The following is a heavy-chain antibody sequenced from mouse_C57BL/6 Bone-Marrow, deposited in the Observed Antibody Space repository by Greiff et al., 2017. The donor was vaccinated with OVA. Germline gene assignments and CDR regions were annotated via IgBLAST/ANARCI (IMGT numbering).Heavy chain of an antibody. CDR3: ARGWGYAMDY. Sequence: VHLQQSVAELVRPGASVKLSCTASGFTFTNTYMPWVKQRPEQGLEWIGMIAPSHGYTNYAPQFQGKATITADTSSNTAYLQLSSLTSEDTAVYYCARGWGYAMDYWGQGTSVTVSS. CDR1: GFTFTNTY. D-gene: IGHD1-1*02. V-gene: IGHV14-3*01. J-gene: IGHJ4*01. CDR2: IAPSHGYT.